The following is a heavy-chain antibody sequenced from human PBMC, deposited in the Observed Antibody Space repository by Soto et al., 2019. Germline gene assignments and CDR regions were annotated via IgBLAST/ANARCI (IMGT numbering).Heavy chain of an antibody. CDR3: ASGVAYYYGSGSYYFDY. D-gene: IGHD3-10*01. V-gene: IGHV3-23*01. CDR2: SSGSSGNP. J-gene: IGHJ4*02. Sequence: GVQRLSCAASGFSFICYAMSWVRPRPGKGIEWLSASSGSSGNPYNAGSLKGRFTCSRDNCKNAFYLQMNSLRAEDTAVYYCASGVAYYYGSGSYYFDYWGQGTLVAVAS. CDR1: GFSFICYA.